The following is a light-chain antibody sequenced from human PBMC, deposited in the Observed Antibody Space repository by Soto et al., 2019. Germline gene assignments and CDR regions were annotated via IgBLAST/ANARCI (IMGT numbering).Light chain of an antibody. J-gene: IGKJ1*01. Sequence: EIVLTQSPGTLSLSPGERATLSCRASQSVSNNYLAWYQQKTGQAPRLLIYGASNRATGIPDRLSDSGSGTDFPLTISRLEHDDFALYYCQQYGSSGTFGQGTTVEIK. CDR1: QSVSNNY. V-gene: IGKV3-20*01. CDR2: GAS. CDR3: QQYGSSGT.